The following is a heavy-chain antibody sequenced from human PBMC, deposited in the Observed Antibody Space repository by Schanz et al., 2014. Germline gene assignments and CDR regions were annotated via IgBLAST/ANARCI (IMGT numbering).Heavy chain of an antibody. J-gene: IGHJ4*02. CDR3: ARDQSPYTNSSDVRYFDY. D-gene: IGHD6-6*01. CDR2: INPSGGST. CDR1: GYTFTNFY. Sequence: QVQLVQSGTEVKKPGASVKVSCKASGYTFTNFYIHWVRQAPGQGLEWVGIINPSGGSTTYAQKFQGRVTMTRDTSTSTAYMDLRSLRSDDTAVYYCARDQSPYTNSSDVRYFDYWGQGSLVTVSS. V-gene: IGHV1-46*01.